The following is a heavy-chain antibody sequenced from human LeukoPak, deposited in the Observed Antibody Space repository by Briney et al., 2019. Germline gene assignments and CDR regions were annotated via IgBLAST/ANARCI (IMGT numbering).Heavy chain of an antibody. CDR1: GFTFSDYY. Sequence: GGSLRLSCAASGFTFSDYYMSWVRQAPGKGLEWVSAISGSGGSTYYADSVKGRFTISRDNSKNTLYLQMNSLRAEDTAVYYCAKDGAPYYYDSSGYFDYWGQGTLVTVSS. V-gene: IGHV3-23*01. J-gene: IGHJ4*02. CDR3: AKDGAPYYYDSSGYFDY. CDR2: ISGSGGST. D-gene: IGHD3-22*01.